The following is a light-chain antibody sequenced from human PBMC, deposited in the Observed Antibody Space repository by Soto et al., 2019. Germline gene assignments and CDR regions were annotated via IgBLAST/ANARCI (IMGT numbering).Light chain of an antibody. J-gene: IGLJ2*01. CDR3: QCYYSSLSGSRV. Sequence: QSVLTQPPSVSGAPGQRVTISCTGSSSNIGAGYDVHWYQQLPGTAPKLLIYGNSNRPSGVPDRFSGSKSGTSASLAITGLEAEDEADYYCQCYYSSLSGSRVFGGGTKLTVL. CDR1: SSNIGAGYD. V-gene: IGLV1-40*01. CDR2: GNS.